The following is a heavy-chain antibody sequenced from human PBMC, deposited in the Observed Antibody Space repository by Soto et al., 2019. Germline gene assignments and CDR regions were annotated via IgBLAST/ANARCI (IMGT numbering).Heavy chain of an antibody. CDR3: ARDYYYYDSSGAPDSNWFDP. D-gene: IGHD3-22*01. V-gene: IGHV4-59*01. CDR2: IYYSGST. CDR1: GGSISSYY. Sequence: ETLSLTCTVSGGSISSYYWSWIRQPPGKGLEWIGYIYYSGSTNYNPSLKSRVTISVDTSKNQFSLKLSSVTAADTAVYYCARDYYYYDSSGAPDSNWFDPWGQGTLVTVSS. J-gene: IGHJ5*02.